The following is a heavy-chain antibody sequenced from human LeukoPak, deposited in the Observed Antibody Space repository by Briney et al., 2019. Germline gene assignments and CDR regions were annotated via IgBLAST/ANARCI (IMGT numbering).Heavy chain of an antibody. D-gene: IGHD6-19*01. CDR1: GFTFSSYG. CDR2: ISYDGSNK. CDR3: ARDSSGWYDY. V-gene: IGHV3-30*03. J-gene: IGHJ4*02. Sequence: GGSLRLSCAASGFTFSSYGMHWVRQAPGKGLEWVAVISYDGSNKYYADSVKGRFTISRDNSKNTLYLQMNSLRAEDTAVYYCARDSSGWYDYWGQGTPVTVSS.